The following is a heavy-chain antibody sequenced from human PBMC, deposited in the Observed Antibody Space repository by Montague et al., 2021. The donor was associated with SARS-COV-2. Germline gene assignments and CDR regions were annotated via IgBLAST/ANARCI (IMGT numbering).Heavy chain of an antibody. V-gene: IGHV4-34*01. CDR2: INHSGST. Sequence: SETRSLTCAVYGGSFSGYYWSWIRQPPGKGLEWIGEINHSGSTNYNPSLKSRVTISVDTSKNQFSLKLSSVTAADTAVYYCARDRTADDYDDYETAGYSYCCGMDVWGQGTTVTVSS. CDR1: GGSFSGYY. J-gene: IGHJ6*02. CDR3: ARDRTADDYDDYETAGYSYCCGMDV. D-gene: IGHD4-17*01.